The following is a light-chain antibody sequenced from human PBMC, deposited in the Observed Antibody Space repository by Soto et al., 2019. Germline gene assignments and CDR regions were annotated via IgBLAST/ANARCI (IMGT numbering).Light chain of an antibody. J-gene: IGKJ2*01. CDR1: QSVLYSSNTKNY. CDR3: QQYESTPPT. V-gene: IGKV4-1*01. CDR2: CAS. Sequence: DIVMTQSPDSLAVSLGERATINCKSSQSVLYSSNTKNYLAWYQQRPGQPPKLLIYCASTRESGVPDRFSGSGSGTDFTLTITSPQAEDVAVYYCQQYESTPPTFGQGTKLELK.